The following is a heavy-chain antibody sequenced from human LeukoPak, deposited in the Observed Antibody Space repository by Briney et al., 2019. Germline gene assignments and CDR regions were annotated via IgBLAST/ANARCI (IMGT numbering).Heavy chain of an antibody. Sequence: GGSLRLSCAASGFTFSNAWMSWVRQAPGQWLDLVGRIKSKTDGGTTDDTTPVKGRFNISREASKTTLYMQMNSLKTEDTAVYYCTTTLKGEKSMVRGVIIITPPLDYWGQGTLVTVSS. CDR3: TTTLKGEKSMVRGVIIITPPLDY. CDR2: IKSKTDGGTT. V-gene: IGHV3-15*01. D-gene: IGHD3-10*01. CDR1: GFTFSNAW. J-gene: IGHJ4*02.